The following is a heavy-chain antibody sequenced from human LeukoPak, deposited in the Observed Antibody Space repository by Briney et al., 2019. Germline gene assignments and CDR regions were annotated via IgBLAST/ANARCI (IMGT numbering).Heavy chain of an antibody. D-gene: IGHD2-21*02. J-gene: IGHJ4*02. CDR2: IPYDGSDK. CDR3: ARGLTEFDY. CDR1: GFTFSAFG. Sequence: GGSLRLSCAASGFTFSAFGMHWVRQAPGKGLEWVTFIPYDGSDKYYADSVKGRFTISRDNAKNSLYLQMNSLRAEDTAVYYCARGLTEFDYWGQGTLVTVSS. V-gene: IGHV3-30*12.